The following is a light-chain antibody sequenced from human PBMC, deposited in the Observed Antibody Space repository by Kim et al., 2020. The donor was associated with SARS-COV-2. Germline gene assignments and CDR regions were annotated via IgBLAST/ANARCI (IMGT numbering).Light chain of an antibody. CDR3: QRYNDYPLT. J-gene: IGKJ4*01. Sequence: DIQMTQSPSTLSASVGDRVIITCWASQSISTYLAWYQQKPGKAPKLLISGASILESGVPPRFSDRGSGTEFTLTISSLRPDDFATYFCQRYNDYPLTFGGGTKVDIK. V-gene: IGKV1-5*03. CDR2: GAS. CDR1: QSISTY.